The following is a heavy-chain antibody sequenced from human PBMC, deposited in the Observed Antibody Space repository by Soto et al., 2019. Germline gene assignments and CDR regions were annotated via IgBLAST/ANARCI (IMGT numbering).Heavy chain of an antibody. V-gene: IGHV1-69*13. Sequence: SVQVSCKASGGTFSRYAISWVRQAPGQGLEWMGGIIPIFGTANYAQKFQGRVTITADESTSTAYMELSSLRSEDTAVYYCAREWQPVNYFDYWGQGTLVTVSS. CDR1: GGTFSRYA. CDR3: AREWQPVNYFDY. CDR2: IIPIFGTA. J-gene: IGHJ4*02.